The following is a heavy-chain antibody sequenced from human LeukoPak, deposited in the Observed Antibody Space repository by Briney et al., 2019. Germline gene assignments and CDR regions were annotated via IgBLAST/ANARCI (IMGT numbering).Heavy chain of an antibody. CDR1: GYSFSNYY. CDR3: ARGIEVGGSFDY. CDR2: INCSSCTT. D-gene: IGHD3-10*01. Sequence: ASVKVSCKASGYSFSNYYMHWVRQAPGQGLEWLGIINCSSCTTNYAQKFQGRVTLTRDTSTSTVYMELSRLRSNDTAVYYCARGIEVGGSFDYWGQGTLVIVSS. V-gene: IGHV1-46*01. J-gene: IGHJ4*02.